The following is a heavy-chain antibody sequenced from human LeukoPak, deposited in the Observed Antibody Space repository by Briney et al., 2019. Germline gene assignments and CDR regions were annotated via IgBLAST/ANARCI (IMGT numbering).Heavy chain of an antibody. CDR1: SGSMSSHY. CDR3: ARGTRGPLVRRITIFDY. CDR2: IYNNEST. Sequence: SETLSLTCSGSSGSMSSHYWSWIRQPPGKGLEWIGYIYNNESTNYNPSLRSRVTISVGTSENQFSLKLTSVTAADTAVYYCARGTRGPLVRRITIFDYWGQGTLVTVSS. J-gene: IGHJ4*02. D-gene: IGHD3-10*01. V-gene: IGHV4-59*11.